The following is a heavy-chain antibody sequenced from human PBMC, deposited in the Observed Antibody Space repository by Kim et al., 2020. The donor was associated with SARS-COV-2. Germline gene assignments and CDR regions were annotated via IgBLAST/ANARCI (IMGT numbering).Heavy chain of an antibody. J-gene: IGHJ6*02. CDR1: GFTFSSYG. V-gene: IGHV3-33*06. Sequence: GGSLRLSCAASGFTFSSYGMHWVRQAPGKGLEWVAVIWYDGSNKYYADSVKGRFTISRDNSKNTLYLQMNSLRAEDTAVYYCAKDSSSNYDFWSGYFALCCYGMDVWGQGTADTVPS. CDR3: AKDSSSNYDFWSGYFALCCYGMDV. D-gene: IGHD3-3*01. CDR2: IWYDGSNK.